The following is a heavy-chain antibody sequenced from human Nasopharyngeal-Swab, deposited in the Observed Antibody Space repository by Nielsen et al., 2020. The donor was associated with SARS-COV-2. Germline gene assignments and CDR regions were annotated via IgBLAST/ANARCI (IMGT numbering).Heavy chain of an antibody. V-gene: IGHV4-34*01. CDR1: GGSFSGYY. CDR2: INHSGST. D-gene: IGHD7-27*01. CDR3: ARSGIPTGDLPTGYYFDY. Sequence: SETLSLTCAVYGGSFSGYYWSWIRQPPGKGLEWIGEINHSGSTNYNPSLKSRVTISVDTSKNQFSLKLSSVTAADTAVYYCARSGIPTGDLPTGYYFDYWGQGTLVTVSS. J-gene: IGHJ4*02.